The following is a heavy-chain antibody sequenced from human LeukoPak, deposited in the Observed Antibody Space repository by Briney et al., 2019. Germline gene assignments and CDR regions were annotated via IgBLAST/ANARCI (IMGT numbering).Heavy chain of an antibody. J-gene: IGHJ3*02. CDR1: GGSISSYY. Sequence: SETLSLTCTVSGGSISSYYWSWIRQLPGKGLEWIGYIYYSGSTNYNPSLKSRVTISVDTSKNHFSLKLSSVTAADTAVYYCARVGYYARAFDIWGQGTMVTVSS. CDR2: IYYSGST. V-gene: IGHV4-59*01. CDR3: ARVGYYARAFDI. D-gene: IGHD3-10*01.